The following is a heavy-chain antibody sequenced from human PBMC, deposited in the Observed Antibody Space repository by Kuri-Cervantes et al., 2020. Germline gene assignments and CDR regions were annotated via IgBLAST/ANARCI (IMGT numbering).Heavy chain of an antibody. CDR3: ARVGHRYYNFWSVPVDY. CDR2: ISSSSSYI. V-gene: IGHV3-21*03. Sequence: GGSLRLSCAASGFTVSSNYMSWVRQAPGKGLEWVSSISSSSSYIYYADSVKGRFTISRDNAKNSLYLQMNSLRAEDTAVYYCARVGHRYYNFWSVPVDYWGQGTLVTVSS. CDR1: GFTVSSNY. D-gene: IGHD3-3*01. J-gene: IGHJ4*02.